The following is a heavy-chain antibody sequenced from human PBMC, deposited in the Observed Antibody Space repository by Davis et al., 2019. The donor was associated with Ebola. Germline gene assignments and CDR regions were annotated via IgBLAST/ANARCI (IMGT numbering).Heavy chain of an antibody. J-gene: IGHJ6*03. CDR3: ASRGEPRYNWNSVHQDYYYYMDV. Sequence: SVQVSCKASGGTFSSYAISWVRQAPGQGLEWMGGIIPIFGTANYAQKFQGRVTITADESTSTAYMELSSLRSEDTAVYYCASRGEPRYNWNSVHQDYYYYMDVWGKGTTVTVSS. CDR2: IIPIFGTA. CDR1: GGTFSSYA. V-gene: IGHV1-69*13. D-gene: IGHD1-7*01.